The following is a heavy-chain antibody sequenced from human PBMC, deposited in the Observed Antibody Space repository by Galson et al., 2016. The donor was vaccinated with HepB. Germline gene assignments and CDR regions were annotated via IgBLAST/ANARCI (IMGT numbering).Heavy chain of an antibody. CDR2: IIPIFGTT. Sequence: SVKVSCKASGGTFSSYTISWVRQAPGQGLEWMGGIIPIFGTTNYAQKFQGRVTITADESTSTAYMELSSLRSEDTAMYYCAREVGYGIAAVGPFDYWGQGTLVTVSS. V-gene: IGHV1-69*13. J-gene: IGHJ4*02. CDR3: AREVGYGIAAVGPFDY. CDR1: GGTFSSYT. D-gene: IGHD6-13*01.